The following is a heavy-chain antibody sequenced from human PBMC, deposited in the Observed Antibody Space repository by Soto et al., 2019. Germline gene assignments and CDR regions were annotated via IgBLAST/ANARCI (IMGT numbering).Heavy chain of an antibody. V-gene: IGHV4-34*01. D-gene: IGHD2-8*01. CDR2: INHVGGT. CDR3: VRIRYQLPSSVLWLDP. Sequence: SETLSLTCAVYGGFLSESYWTWIRQPPGKGLEWIGEINHVGGTNYNPSLKSRVTMSVDTSQNQFSLRLISVTAADTAMYFCVRIRYQLPSSVLWLDPWGQGSPVTVSS. J-gene: IGHJ5*02. CDR1: GGFLSESY.